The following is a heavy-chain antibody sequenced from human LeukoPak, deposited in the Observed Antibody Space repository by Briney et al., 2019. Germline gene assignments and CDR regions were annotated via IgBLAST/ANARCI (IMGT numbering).Heavy chain of an antibody. Sequence: SGESLTLSCAAYGFTVSYYDMSWVRQPPGGGLEWVSAISGSGGSTYYADSVKGRFTISRDNSKNPLFLQMNSLRVEDTAIYYCAKSTREGYNLWFDYWGQGTLVTVSS. CDR1: GFTVSYYD. D-gene: IGHD5-24*01. CDR2: ISGSGGST. CDR3: AKSTREGYNLWFDY. J-gene: IGHJ4*02. V-gene: IGHV3-23*01.